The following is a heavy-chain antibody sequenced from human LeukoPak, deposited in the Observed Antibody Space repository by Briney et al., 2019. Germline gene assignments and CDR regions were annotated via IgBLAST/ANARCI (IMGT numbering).Heavy chain of an antibody. D-gene: IGHD3-10*01. CDR1: GFTFSSYS. J-gene: IGHJ4*02. Sequence: GGSLRLSCAASGFTFSSYSMNWVRQAPGKGLEWVSSISSSSSYIYYADSVKGRFTISRDNAKNSLYLQMNSLRAEDTAVYYCASYGELLPYYFDYWGQGTLVTVSS. CDR2: ISSSSSYI. CDR3: ASYGELLPYYFDY. V-gene: IGHV3-21*01.